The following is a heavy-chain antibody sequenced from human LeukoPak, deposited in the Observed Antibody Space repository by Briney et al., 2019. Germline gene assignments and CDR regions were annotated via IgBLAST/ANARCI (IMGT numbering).Heavy chain of an antibody. CDR2: IIPIFGTA. CDR1: GGTFSSYA. Sequence: SVKVSCKASGGTFSSYAISWVRQAPGQGLEWMGGIIPIFGTANYAQKFQGRVTITADESTSTAYMELSSLRSEDTAVYYCAKDFQRDTMIVVVITLFDYWGQGTLVTVSS. CDR3: AKDFQRDTMIVVVITLFDY. D-gene: IGHD3-22*01. J-gene: IGHJ4*02. V-gene: IGHV1-69*13.